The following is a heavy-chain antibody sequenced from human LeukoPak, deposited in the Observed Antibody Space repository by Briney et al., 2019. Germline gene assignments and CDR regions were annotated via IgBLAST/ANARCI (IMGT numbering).Heavy chain of an antibody. D-gene: IGHD2-15*01. V-gene: IGHV3-21*04. Sequence: GGSLRLSCAASGFTFSSYSMNWVRQAPGKGLEWVSSISSSSSYIYYADSVKGRFTISGDNAKNSLYLQMNSLRAEDKALYYCARGARADGYCSGGSCYNPKYYYYYYMDVWGKGTTVTVSS. CDR3: ARGARADGYCSGGSCYNPKYYYYYYMDV. CDR2: ISSSSSYI. CDR1: GFTFSSYS. J-gene: IGHJ6*03.